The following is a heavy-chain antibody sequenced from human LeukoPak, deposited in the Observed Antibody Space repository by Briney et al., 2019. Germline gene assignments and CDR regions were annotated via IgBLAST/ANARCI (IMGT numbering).Heavy chain of an antibody. V-gene: IGHV4-59*08. D-gene: IGHD6-19*01. CDR1: GGSISSYY. CDR3: ARHERESSGWKYFDY. CDR2: IYYSGST. Sequence: PSETLSLTCTVSGGSISSYYWSWIRQPPGKGLEWIGYIYYSGSTNYNPSLKSRVTISVDTSKNQFSLELSSVTAADTAVYYCARHERESSGWKYFDYWGQGTLVTVSS. J-gene: IGHJ4*02.